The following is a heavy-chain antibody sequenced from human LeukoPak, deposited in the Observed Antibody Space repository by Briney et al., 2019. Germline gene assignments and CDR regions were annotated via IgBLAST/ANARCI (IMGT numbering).Heavy chain of an antibody. D-gene: IGHD3-9*01. V-gene: IGHV3-48*02. CDR1: GFTFSSYN. Sequence: GGSLRLSCAASGFTFSSYNMNWVRQAPGKGLEWVSYISSSGSTKYYADSVKGRFTISRDNVKNSLFLQMNSLSDEDTAVYYCARDFLTGYFDYWGQGTLVTVSS. CDR2: ISSSGSTK. CDR3: ARDFLTGYFDY. J-gene: IGHJ4*02.